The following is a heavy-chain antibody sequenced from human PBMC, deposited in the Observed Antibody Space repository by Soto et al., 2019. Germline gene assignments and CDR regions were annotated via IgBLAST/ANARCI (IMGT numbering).Heavy chain of an antibody. CDR1: GGSISSSSYY. CDR2: IYYSGST. V-gene: IGHV4-39*01. J-gene: IGHJ4*02. D-gene: IGHD2-15*01. CDR3: ATLVVVVAAYYFDY. Sequence: SLTCTVSGGSISSSSYYWGWIRQPPGKGLEWIGSIYYSGSTYYNPSLKSRVTISVDTSKNQFSLKLSSVTAADTAVYYCATLVVVVAAYYFDYWGQGTLVTVSS.